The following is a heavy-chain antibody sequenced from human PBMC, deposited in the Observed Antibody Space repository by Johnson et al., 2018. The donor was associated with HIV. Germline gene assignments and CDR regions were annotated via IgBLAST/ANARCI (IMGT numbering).Heavy chain of an antibody. J-gene: IGHJ3*02. V-gene: IGHV3-66*01. CDR2: IYSGGST. D-gene: IGHD1-26*01. CDR1: GFTVSSNY. Sequence: MLLVESGGGLVQPGGSLRLSCAASGFTVSSNYMSWVRQAPGKGLEWVSVIYSGGSTYYADSVKGRFTISRDNSKHTLYLQMNSLRAEDTAVYYCAKGFGASSGAFDIWGQGTMVTVSS. CDR3: AKGFGASSGAFDI.